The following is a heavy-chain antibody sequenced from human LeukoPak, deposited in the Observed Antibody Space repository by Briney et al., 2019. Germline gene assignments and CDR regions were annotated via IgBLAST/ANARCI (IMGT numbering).Heavy chain of an antibody. V-gene: IGHV3-23*01. CDR3: ARTGNSRFDY. Sequence: GGSLRLSCAASGFTFSTYAMSWVRQAPGKGLEWVSAISGSAGSTNYADSVKGRFTISRDNFKNTLYLQMNSLRVKDTAIYYCARTGNSRFDYWGQGTLVTVSS. D-gene: IGHD1-7*01. J-gene: IGHJ4*02. CDR1: GFTFSTYA. CDR2: ISGSAGST.